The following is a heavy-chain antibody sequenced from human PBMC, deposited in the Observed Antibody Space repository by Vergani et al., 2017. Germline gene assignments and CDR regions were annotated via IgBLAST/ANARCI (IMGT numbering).Heavy chain of an antibody. D-gene: IGHD1/OR15-1a*01. CDR2: VYTSGST. Sequence: QVQLQESGPGLVKPSQTLSLTCTVSGGSISSRTSYWSWIRQPAGKGLEWIGRVYTSGSTNYNPSLKSRVTMSVDTSKNQFSLKLSSVTATDTAVYYCARGNSDYPSSGMDVWGQGTTVIVSS. CDR3: ARGNSDYPSSGMDV. V-gene: IGHV4-61*02. CDR1: GGSISSRTSY. J-gene: IGHJ6*02.